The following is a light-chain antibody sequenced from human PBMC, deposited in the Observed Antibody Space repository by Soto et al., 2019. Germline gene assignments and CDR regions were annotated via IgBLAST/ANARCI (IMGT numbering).Light chain of an antibody. CDR3: QQYESYSPLT. CDR1: QSIRSW. V-gene: IGKV1-5*01. Sequence: DIQMTQSPPTLSASVGDRVTLTCRASQSIRSWLAWYQQKPGKAPKLLIYDAYSLESGVPSRFSGRRSGTEFTLTIAGLQPEDFATYYCQQYESYSPLTFGGGTKVDIK. J-gene: IGKJ4*01. CDR2: DAY.